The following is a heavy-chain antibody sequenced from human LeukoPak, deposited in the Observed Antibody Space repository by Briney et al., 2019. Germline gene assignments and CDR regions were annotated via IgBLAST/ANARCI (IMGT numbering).Heavy chain of an antibody. CDR2: INHSGST. J-gene: IGHJ5*02. CDR1: GGSFSGYY. D-gene: IGHD1-26*01. CDR3: ARALSGSYSMGTWFDP. Sequence: PSETLSLTCAVYGGSFSGYYWSWIRQPPGKRLEWIGEINHSGSTNYNPSLKSRVTISVDTSKNQFSLKLSSVTAADTAVYYCARALSGSYSMGTWFDPWGQGTLVTVSS. V-gene: IGHV4-34*01.